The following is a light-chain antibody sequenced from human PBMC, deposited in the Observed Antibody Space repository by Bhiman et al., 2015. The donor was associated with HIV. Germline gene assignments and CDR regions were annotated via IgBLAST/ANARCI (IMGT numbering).Light chain of an antibody. CDR1: SGSIAHNY. Sequence: NFMLTQPHSVSESPGKTVTISCTRTSGSIAHNYVQWYQQRPGSSPTTVIYEDNQRPSGIPDRFSGSIDSSSNSAFLTISRLKTEDEADYYCQFYDSSSLHWVFGGGTKLTVL. CDR2: EDN. CDR3: QFYDSSSLHWV. V-gene: IGLV6-57*01. J-gene: IGLJ3*02.